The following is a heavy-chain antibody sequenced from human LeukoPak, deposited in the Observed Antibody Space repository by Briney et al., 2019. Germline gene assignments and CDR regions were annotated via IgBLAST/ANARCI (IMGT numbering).Heavy chain of an antibody. CDR2: INPNSGGT. D-gene: IGHD6-19*01. CDR1: GYTFTGSY. V-gene: IGHV1-2*02. CDR3: ARGSWLVLSFDS. Sequence: ASVKVSCKASGYTFTGSYMHGVRQAPGQGLEWMGWINPNSGGTNYAQKFQGRVTMTRDTSISTAYMDLSRLRSDDTAVYYCARGSWLVLSFDSWGQGTLVTVSS. J-gene: IGHJ4*02.